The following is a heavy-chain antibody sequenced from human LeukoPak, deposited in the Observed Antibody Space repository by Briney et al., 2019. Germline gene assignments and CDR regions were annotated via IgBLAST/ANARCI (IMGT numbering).Heavy chain of an antibody. V-gene: IGHV3-66*04. Sequence: PGGSLRLSCAASGFTVRNNYMAWVRQAPGKGLQWVSVIYSSHSTYYADSVKGRFSISRDNSETTLNLQMNSLRAEDTAVYYCARLSPNAALSHFDYWGQGTLVTVSS. CDR2: IYSSHST. J-gene: IGHJ4*02. CDR1: GFTVRNNY. D-gene: IGHD6-6*01. CDR3: ARLSPNAALSHFDY.